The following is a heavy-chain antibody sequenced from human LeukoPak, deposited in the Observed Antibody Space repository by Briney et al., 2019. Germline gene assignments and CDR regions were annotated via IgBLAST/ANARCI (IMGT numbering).Heavy chain of an antibody. CDR1: GFTVSSNY. V-gene: IGHV3-66*01. CDR2: IYSGGST. CDR3: ARDTVYYYDSSGYYFDY. Sequence: GGSLRLSWAASGFTVSSNYMSWVRQAPGKGLEWVSVIYSGGSTYYADSVKGRFTISRDNSKNTLYLQMNSLRAEDTAVYYCARDTVYYYDSSGYYFDYWGQGTLVTVSS. D-gene: IGHD3-22*01. J-gene: IGHJ4*02.